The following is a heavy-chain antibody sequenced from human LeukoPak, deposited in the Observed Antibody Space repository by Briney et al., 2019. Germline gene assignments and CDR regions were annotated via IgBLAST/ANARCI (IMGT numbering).Heavy chain of an antibody. CDR2: INHSGST. CDR3: AADPSTTGTTSH. CDR1: GGSISSGGYY. J-gene: IGHJ3*01. D-gene: IGHD1-1*01. Sequence: SETLSLTCTVSGGSISSGGYYWSWIRQPPGKGLEWIGEINHSGSTNYNPSLKSRVTISVDTSKNQFSLKLSSVTAADTAVYYCAADPSTTGTTSHWGQGTMVTVSS. V-gene: IGHV4-39*07.